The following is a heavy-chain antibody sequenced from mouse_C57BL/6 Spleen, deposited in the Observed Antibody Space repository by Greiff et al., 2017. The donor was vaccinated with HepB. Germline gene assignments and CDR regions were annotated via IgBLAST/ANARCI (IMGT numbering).Heavy chain of an antibody. CDR3: ARESAYAMDY. V-gene: IGHV1-80*01. CDR2: IYPGDGDT. J-gene: IGHJ4*01. Sequence: QVQLQQSGAELVKPGASVKISCKASGYAFSSYWMKWVKQRPGKGLEWIGQIYPGDGDTNYNRKFKGQATLTADKSSSTAYMQLSSLTYDDAAVYFCARESAYAMDYWGQGTSVTVSS. CDR1: GYAFSSYW.